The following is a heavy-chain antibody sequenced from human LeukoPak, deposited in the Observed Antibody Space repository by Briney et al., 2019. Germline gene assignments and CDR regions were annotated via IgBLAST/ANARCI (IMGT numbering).Heavy chain of an antibody. J-gene: IGHJ4*02. V-gene: IGHV4-39*01. CDR3: ASLAVAGLSEGY. CDR1: GGSISSDSYY. Sequence: SETLSLTSTVSGGSISSDSYYWAWIRQPPGKGLEWIASIYYSGSTYYNPSLKSRVTISVDTSRNQFSLKLSSVTAADTAVYYCASLAVAGLSEGYWGQGTLAIVSS. CDR2: IYYSGST. D-gene: IGHD6-19*01.